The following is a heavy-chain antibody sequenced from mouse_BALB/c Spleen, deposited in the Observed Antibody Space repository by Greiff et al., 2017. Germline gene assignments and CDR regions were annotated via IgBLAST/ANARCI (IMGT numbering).Heavy chain of an antibody. CDR3: ASPYYYAMDY. CDR1: GFNIKDYY. V-gene: IGHV14-1*02. J-gene: IGHJ4*01. CDR2: IDPENGNT. Sequence: VQLQQSGAELVRPGALVKLSCKASGFNIKDYYMHWVKQRPEQGLEWIGWIDPENGNTIYDPKFQGKASITADTSSNTAYLQLGSLTSEDTAVYYCASPYYYAMDYWGQGTSVTVSS.